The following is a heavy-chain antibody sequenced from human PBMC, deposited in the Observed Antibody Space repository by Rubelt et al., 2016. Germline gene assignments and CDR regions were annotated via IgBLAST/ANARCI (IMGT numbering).Heavy chain of an antibody. Sequence: QLQLQESGPGLVKPSETLSLTCTVSGGSISSSSYYWGWIRQPPGKGLEWIGSIYYSGSTYYNPSLKGRVTISVDTSKNQFSLKLSSVTAADTAVYYCARGYSSGWYGLYWGQGTLVTVSS. CDR3: ARGYSSGWYGLY. J-gene: IGHJ4*02. CDR1: GGSISSSSYY. V-gene: IGHV4-39*07. D-gene: IGHD6-19*01. CDR2: IYYSGST.